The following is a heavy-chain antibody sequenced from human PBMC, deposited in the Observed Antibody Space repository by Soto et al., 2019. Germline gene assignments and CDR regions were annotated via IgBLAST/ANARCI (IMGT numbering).Heavy chain of an antibody. CDR1: GFTFCDYA. CDR2: IRSKAYGGTT. Sequence: PGGSLRLSCTASGFTFCDYAIIWVRQSPFKGLEWVGFIRSKAYGGTTEYAASVKGRFTISRDDSKSIAYLQMNSLKTEDTAVYYRTRTGDFDRLFNWFDPWGQGTLVTVSS. D-gene: IGHD3-9*01. V-gene: IGHV3-49*04. J-gene: IGHJ5*02. CDR3: TRTGDFDRLFNWFDP.